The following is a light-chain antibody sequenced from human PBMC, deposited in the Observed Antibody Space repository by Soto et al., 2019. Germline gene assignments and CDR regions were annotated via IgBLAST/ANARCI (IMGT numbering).Light chain of an antibody. CDR2: EVS. V-gene: IGLV2-23*02. CDR3: GSYAGRSTFV. Sequence: QSVLTQPASVSGSPGQSITISCTGTSSDVGNYNLVSWYQHHPGKAPKLMIYEVSKWPSGVSNRFSGSKSDNTASLTISGLQAEDEADSYCGSYAGRSTFVFGGGTKPTVL. J-gene: IGLJ3*02. CDR1: SSDVGNYNL.